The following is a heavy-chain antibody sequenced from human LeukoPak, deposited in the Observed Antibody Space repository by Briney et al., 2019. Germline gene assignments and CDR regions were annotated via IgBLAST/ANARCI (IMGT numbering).Heavy chain of an antibody. CDR3: ARDFQMRYYYGSGSSIDY. J-gene: IGHJ4*02. CDR1: GFTFSSYW. V-gene: IGHV3-7*01. Sequence: GGSLRLSCAASGFTFSSYWMSWVRPAPGKGLEWLANIKQDGSEKYYVDSVKGRFTISRDNAKNSLYLQMNSLRGEDTAVYYCARDFQMRYYYGSGSSIDYWGQGTLVTVSS. D-gene: IGHD3-10*01. CDR2: IKQDGSEK.